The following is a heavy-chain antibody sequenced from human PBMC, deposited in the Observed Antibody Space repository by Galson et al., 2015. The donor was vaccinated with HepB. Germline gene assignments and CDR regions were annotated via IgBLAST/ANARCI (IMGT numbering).Heavy chain of an antibody. D-gene: IGHD6-19*01. CDR2: INLDGSAK. CDR1: GFSFSSYW. Sequence: SLRLSCAASGFSFSSYWMSWVRQAPGEGLEWVANINLDGSAKSYVDSVKGRFIISRDNANKSLFLQMNSLRAEDTAVYYCAKDASGWYGNWYFDLWGRGTLVTVSS. J-gene: IGHJ2*01. V-gene: IGHV3-7*03. CDR3: AKDASGWYGNWYFDL.